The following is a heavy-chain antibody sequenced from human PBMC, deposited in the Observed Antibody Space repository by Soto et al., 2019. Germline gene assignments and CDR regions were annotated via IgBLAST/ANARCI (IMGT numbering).Heavy chain of an antibody. CDR1: GGSISSYY. CDR3: ASMESMITFGGVIVD. D-gene: IGHD3-16*02. Sequence: PSETLSLTCTVSGGSISSYYWSWIRQPPGKGLEWIGYIYYSGSTNYNPSLKSRVTISVDTSKNQFSLKLSSVTAADTAVFYCASMESMITFGGVIVDWGQGTLVTVSS. CDR2: IYYSGST. V-gene: IGHV4-59*01. J-gene: IGHJ4*02.